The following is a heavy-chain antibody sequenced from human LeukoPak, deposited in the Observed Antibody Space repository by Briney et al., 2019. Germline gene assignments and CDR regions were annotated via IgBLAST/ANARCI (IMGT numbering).Heavy chain of an antibody. V-gene: IGHV4-31*03. D-gene: IGHD6-19*01. CDR2: IYYSGST. Sequence: SQTLSLTCTVSGGSISSGGYYWSWIRQHPGKGLEWIGYIYYSGSTYYNPSLKSRVTISVDTPKNQFSLKLSSVTAADTAVYHCARASKGQWLAIDYWGQGTLVTVSS. CDR3: ARASKGQWLAIDY. J-gene: IGHJ4*02. CDR1: GGSISSGGYY.